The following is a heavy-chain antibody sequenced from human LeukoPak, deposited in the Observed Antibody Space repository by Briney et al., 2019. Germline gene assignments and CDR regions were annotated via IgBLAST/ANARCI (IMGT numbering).Heavy chain of an antibody. J-gene: IGHJ4*02. Sequence: AGGSLRLSCAASGFAFSNCGMHWVRQAPGKGLEWVAVISYDARNKYYGDSVKGRFTISRDNSKNTLDLQMNSLRAEDTAIYYCAKEYCSGGTRCYSTFDYWGQGTLVTVSS. CDR2: ISYDARNK. V-gene: IGHV3-30*18. D-gene: IGHD2-15*01. CDR3: AKEYCSGGTRCYSTFDY. CDR1: GFAFSNCG.